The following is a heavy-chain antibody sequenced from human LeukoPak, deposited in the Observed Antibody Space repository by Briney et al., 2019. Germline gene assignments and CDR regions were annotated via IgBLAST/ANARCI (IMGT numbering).Heavy chain of an antibody. CDR1: GFTFSSYA. CDR3: AKGQRYSSGWYSTN. CDR2: ISGNGGST. Sequence: PGGSLRLSCAASGFTFSSYAMSWVRQAPGKGLEWVSTISGNGGSTYYTDSVNGRLTISRDNSKSTLFLQMSSLRAEDTAVYYCAKGQRYSSGWYSTNWGQGTLVTVSS. D-gene: IGHD6-19*01. V-gene: IGHV3-23*01. J-gene: IGHJ4*02.